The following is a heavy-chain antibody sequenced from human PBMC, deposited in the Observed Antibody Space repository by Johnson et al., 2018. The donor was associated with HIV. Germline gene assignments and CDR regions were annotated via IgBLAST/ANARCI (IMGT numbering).Heavy chain of an antibody. CDR2: ISYDGSNK. J-gene: IGHJ3*02. Sequence: QVQLVESGGGVVQPGGSLRLSCAASGFTFSSYAVHWVRQAPGKGLEWVAVISYDGSNKYFADSVNGRFTISRDNLNNTLYLQMNSLRTEDTAVYYCARGRTQFLEGGAFDIWGQGTMVIVSS. V-gene: IGHV3-30-3*01. CDR3: ARGRTQFLEGGAFDI. D-gene: IGHD3-3*01. CDR1: GFTFSSYA.